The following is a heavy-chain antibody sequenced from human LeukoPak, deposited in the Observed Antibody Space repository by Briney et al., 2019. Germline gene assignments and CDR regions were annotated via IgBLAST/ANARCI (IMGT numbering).Heavy chain of an antibody. CDR2: TWYDGSDK. J-gene: IGHJ4*02. V-gene: IGHV3-33*01. D-gene: IGHD3-10*01. Sequence: PGTSLRLSCAASGFTFSSNDMHWVRQAPGKGLEWVAVTWYDGSDKYSADSVKGRFTISRDNSKNTLYLQMNSLRAEDTAVYYCASAPYGSGTFLDYWGQGTLVTVSS. CDR3: ASAPYGSGTFLDY. CDR1: GFTFSSND.